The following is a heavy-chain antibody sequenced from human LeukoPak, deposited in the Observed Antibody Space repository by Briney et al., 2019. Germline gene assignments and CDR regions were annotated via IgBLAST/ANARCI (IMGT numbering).Heavy chain of an antibody. CDR3: VLRGGATDY. D-gene: IGHD3-16*01. Sequence: GGSLRLSCAASGFTFSSFVLNWVRQAPGKGLEWVSTISGSGGTTYYADSVKGRFTISRDNSKNTLYLQMNSLRAEDTAVCYCVLRGGATDYWGQGTLVTVSS. CDR1: GFTFSSFV. J-gene: IGHJ4*02. V-gene: IGHV3-23*01. CDR2: ISGSGGTT.